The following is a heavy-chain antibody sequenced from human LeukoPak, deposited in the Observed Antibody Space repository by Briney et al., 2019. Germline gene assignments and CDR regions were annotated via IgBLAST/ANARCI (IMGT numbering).Heavy chain of an antibody. CDR2: TNSDGSTT. D-gene: IGHD2-21*02. J-gene: IGHJ6*02. V-gene: IGHV3-74*01. Sequence: GGSLRLSCAASGFTFSSYLMHWVRQAPGKGLVWVSLTNSDGSTTRYADSVKGRFTISRDNAKSTLYLQMSSLRAEDTAVYYCAKERTAYCGADCYRFQYYGMDVWGQGTTVTVSS. CDR1: GFTFSSYL. CDR3: AKERTAYCGADCYRFQYYGMDV.